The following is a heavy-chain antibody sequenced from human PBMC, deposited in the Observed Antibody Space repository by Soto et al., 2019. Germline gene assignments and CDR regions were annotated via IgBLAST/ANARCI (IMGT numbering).Heavy chain of an antibody. CDR3: ARDGDQWDHRYCDT. J-gene: IGHJ4*02. D-gene: IGHD1-26*01. V-gene: IGHV1-18*01. CDR2: IYSYRGDT. Sequence: QVQLVQSGAEVTKPGASVKVSCKASGYTSMNYGISWVRQAPGQGLEWMGWIYSYRGDTNYAQKFRDRIIMTTDTSTSTVHMELRNLRSDDTAVYYCARDGDQWDHRYCDTWGQGTLVTVSS. CDR1: GYTSMNYG.